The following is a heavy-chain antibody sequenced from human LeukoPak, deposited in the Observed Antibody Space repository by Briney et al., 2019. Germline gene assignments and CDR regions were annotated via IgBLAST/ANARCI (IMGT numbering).Heavy chain of an antibody. V-gene: IGHV4-39*01. D-gene: IGHD6-13*01. CDR1: GGTISSGIYY. CDR3: ARHVRQQLPPKAFDY. Sequence: SETLSLTCTVSGGTISSGIYYWGWIRQPPGKGLEWIGSIYYSGNAYYNPSLKSRVTISVDTSKSQLSLKLNSVTAADTAVYYCARHVRQQLPPKAFDYWGQGTLVTVSS. J-gene: IGHJ4*02. CDR2: IYYSGNA.